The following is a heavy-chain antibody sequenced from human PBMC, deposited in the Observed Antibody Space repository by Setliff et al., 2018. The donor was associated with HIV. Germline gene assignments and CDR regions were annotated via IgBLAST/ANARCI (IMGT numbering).Heavy chain of an antibody. Sequence: PGGSLRLSCAASGFTFSSYSMNWVRQPPGKGLEWIDYIYYSGSTYYNPSLKSRVTISVDTSENQFSLKLSSVTAADTAVYYCARIGTPRTIDYWGQGTLVTVSS. V-gene: IGHV4-59*08. CDR1: GFTFSSYS. CDR3: ARIGTPRTIDY. J-gene: IGHJ4*02. D-gene: IGHD1-7*01. CDR2: IYYSGST.